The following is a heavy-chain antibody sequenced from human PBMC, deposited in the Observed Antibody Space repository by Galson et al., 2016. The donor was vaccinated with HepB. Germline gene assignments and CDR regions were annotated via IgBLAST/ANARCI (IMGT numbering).Heavy chain of an antibody. Sequence: SLRPSCAASGFDFRSSWIHWVRQTPEKGLMWLSRNSPDGRSTDYEDPVRGRFSITRDNEKNPLFLQMNSLTANDTAVYYCARVLPYYYCTGSNCSPLWGQGTLVTVSS. CDR2: NSPDGRST. CDR1: GFDFRSSW. J-gene: IGHJ4*02. V-gene: IGHV3-74*01. D-gene: IGHD2-8*02. CDR3: ARVLPYYYCTGSNCSPL.